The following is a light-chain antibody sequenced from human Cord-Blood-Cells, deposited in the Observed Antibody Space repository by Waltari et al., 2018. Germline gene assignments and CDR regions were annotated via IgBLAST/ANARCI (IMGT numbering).Light chain of an antibody. CDR2: EGS. V-gene: IGLV2-23*01. Sequence: QSALTHPAPVLWSPGQPIPIPCTGNSRVDGRYTFLSWYQQHPGKAPKLMMYEGSKRPSGVSNRFSGSKSGNTASLTISGRQAEDEADDYCCSYAGSSTWVFGGGTKLTVL. CDR3: CSYAGSSTWV. CDR1: SRVDGRYTF. J-gene: IGLJ3*02.